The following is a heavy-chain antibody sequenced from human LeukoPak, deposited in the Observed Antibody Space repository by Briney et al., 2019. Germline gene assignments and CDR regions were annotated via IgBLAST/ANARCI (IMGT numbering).Heavy chain of an antibody. Sequence: ASVKVSCKVSGYTLTELSMHWVRQAPGKGLEWMGGFDPEDGETIYAQKFQGRVTMTEDTSTDTAYMELSSLRSEDTAVHYCATGRYCSSTSCYRTFDYWGQGTLVTVSS. V-gene: IGHV1-24*01. CDR1: GYTLTELS. D-gene: IGHD2-2*01. CDR2: FDPEDGET. J-gene: IGHJ4*02. CDR3: ATGRYCSSTSCYRTFDY.